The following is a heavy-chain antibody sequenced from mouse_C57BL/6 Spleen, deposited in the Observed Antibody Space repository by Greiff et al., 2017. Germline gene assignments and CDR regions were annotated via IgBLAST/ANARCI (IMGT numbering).Heavy chain of an antibody. D-gene: IGHD1-1*01. V-gene: IGHV5-12*01. Sequence: EVKLMESGGGLVQPGGSLKLSCAASGFTFSDYYMYWVRQTPEKRLEWVAYISNGGGSTYYPDTVKGRFTISRDNAKNTLYLQMSRLKSEDTAMYYCARHNYGSLFDYWGQGTTLTVSS. CDR2: ISNGGGST. CDR3: ARHNYGSLFDY. CDR1: GFTFSDYY. J-gene: IGHJ2*01.